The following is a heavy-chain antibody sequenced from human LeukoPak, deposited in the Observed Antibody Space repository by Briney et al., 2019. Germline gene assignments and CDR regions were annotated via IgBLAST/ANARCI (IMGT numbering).Heavy chain of an antibody. J-gene: IGHJ4*02. CDR1: GFTFSSYA. CDR2: ISYDGGNK. D-gene: IGHD6-13*01. CDR3: ARGVGIAAAGIHY. V-gene: IGHV3-30-3*01. Sequence: GRSLRLSCAASGFTFSSYAMHWVRQAPGKGLEWVALISYDGGNKYYADSVKGRLTISRDNSKNTLYLQMNSLRPEDTAVYYCARGVGIAAAGIHYWGQGTLVTVSS.